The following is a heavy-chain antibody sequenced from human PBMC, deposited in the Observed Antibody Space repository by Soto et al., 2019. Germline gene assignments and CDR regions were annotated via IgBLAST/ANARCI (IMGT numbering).Heavy chain of an antibody. CDR1: GGSIRESGLY. Sequence: SETLSLTCTVSGGSIRESGLYWGWIRQSPGKGLEWIGSIFFSGRTHYNPSLKSRVSISIDASKNQFSLNVISVTAADTGVYYCVRSLMDVWGKGTTVTVS. V-gene: IGHV4-39*01. J-gene: IGHJ6*03. CDR2: IFFSGRT. CDR3: VRSLMDV.